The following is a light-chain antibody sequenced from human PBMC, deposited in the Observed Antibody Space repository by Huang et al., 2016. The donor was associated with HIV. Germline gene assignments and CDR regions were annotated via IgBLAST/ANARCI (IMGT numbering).Light chain of an antibody. J-gene: IGKJ1*01. CDR3: QQYHSLPWT. CDR2: ATY. V-gene: IGKV1-NL1*01. CDR1: QVIGNS. Sequence: DIQMTQSPSSLSASVGDRVTITCRASQVIGNSLAWYQQKPEKAPRLLLYATYPLESGVPSRFSGSGSGTHYTMTINTLQPEDIASYYCQQYHSLPWTFGQGTKVEIK.